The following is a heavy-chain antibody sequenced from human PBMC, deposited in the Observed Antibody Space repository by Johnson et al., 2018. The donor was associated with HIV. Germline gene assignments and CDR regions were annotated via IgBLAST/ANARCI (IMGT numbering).Heavy chain of an antibody. D-gene: IGHD1-26*01. CDR2: IRYDGSNK. V-gene: IGHV3-30*02. J-gene: IGHJ3*02. Sequence: VQLVESGGGVVQPGRSLRLSCTASVFSFSSYGMYWVRQAPGKGLEWVAFIRYDGSNKYYADSVKGRFTISRDNSKNTLYLQMNSLRAEDTAVYYCAKDLGIVGAVHRTFDIWGQGTMVTVSS. CDR1: VFSFSSYG. CDR3: AKDLGIVGAVHRTFDI.